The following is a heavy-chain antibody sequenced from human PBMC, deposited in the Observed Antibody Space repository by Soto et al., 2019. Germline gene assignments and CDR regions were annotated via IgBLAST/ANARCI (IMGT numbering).Heavy chain of an antibody. D-gene: IGHD6-25*01. CDR2: ISYDGSDE. J-gene: IGHJ6*02. CDR1: GFSFSSYG. CDR3: AKVRAREIAAAGNYYYYGMDV. Sequence: LSLTCTISGFSFSSYGMHWVRQAPGKGLEWVALISYDGSDEYYTDSVKGRFTISRDNSRNTLYLQMNSLSAGDTAVYYCAKVRAREIAAAGNYYYYGMDVWGQGTTVTVSS. V-gene: IGHV3-30*18.